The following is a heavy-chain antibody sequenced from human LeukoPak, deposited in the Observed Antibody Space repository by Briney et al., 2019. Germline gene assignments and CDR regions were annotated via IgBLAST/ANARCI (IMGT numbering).Heavy chain of an antibody. Sequence: PSQTLSLTCAVSGGSIRSGGYSWSWIRQAPGKKLEWIGYIYYSGSTYYNPSLKSRVTISVDTSKNQFSLKLSSVTAADTAVYYCARKSLGRYGSGSFPYWGQGTLVTVSS. J-gene: IGHJ4*02. CDR2: IYYSGST. D-gene: IGHD3-10*01. CDR1: GGSIRSGGYS. V-gene: IGHV4-30-4*07. CDR3: ARKSLGRYGSGSFPY.